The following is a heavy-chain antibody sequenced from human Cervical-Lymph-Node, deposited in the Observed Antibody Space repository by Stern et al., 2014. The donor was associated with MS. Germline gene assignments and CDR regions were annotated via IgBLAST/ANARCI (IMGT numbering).Heavy chain of an antibody. Sequence: LLQPGASVTVACRVSGSTFTASSISWVRQAPGRGLEWMGWINTKTGNPTYALDFTGRFVFSLDTSVSTAFLQISSLKADDTAVYYCARSQPFSYWGQGTLVTVSP. CDR3: ARSQPFSY. J-gene: IGHJ4*02. CDR2: INTKTGNP. D-gene: IGHD6-13*01. CDR1: GSTFTASS. V-gene: IGHV7-4-1*02.